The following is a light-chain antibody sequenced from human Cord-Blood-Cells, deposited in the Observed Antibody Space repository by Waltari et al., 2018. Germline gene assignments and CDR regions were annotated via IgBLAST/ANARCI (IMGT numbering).Light chain of an antibody. V-gene: IGLV2-14*03. CDR2: DVN. J-gene: IGLJ1*01. CDR1: SSYVGGYNY. Sequence: QSALTQPASVSGSPGQSITIPCPATSSYVGGYNYFSWYQQHPGKAPKLMIYDVNNRPSGVSNRFSGSKSGNTASLTISGLQAEDEADYYCSSYTSSSTLVFGTGTKVTVL. CDR3: SSYTSSSTLV.